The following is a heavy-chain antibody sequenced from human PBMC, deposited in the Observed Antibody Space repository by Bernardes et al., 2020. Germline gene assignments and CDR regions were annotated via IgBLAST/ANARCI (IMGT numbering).Heavy chain of an antibody. D-gene: IGHD1-26*01. V-gene: IGHV3-64D*06. CDR1: GFTFSTYA. CDR3: VKESVYSGSYYVDY. CDR2: ISSNGGST. J-gene: IGHJ4*02. Sequence: GGSLRLSCSASGFTFSTYAMHWVRQAPGKGLEYVSAISSNGGSTYYADSVKGRFTISRDNSKNTLYLQMSSLRADDTAVYYCVKESVYSGSYYVDYWGQGTLVTVSS.